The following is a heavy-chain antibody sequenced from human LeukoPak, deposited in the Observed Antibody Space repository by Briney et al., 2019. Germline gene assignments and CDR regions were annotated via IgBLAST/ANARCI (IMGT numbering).Heavy chain of an antibody. J-gene: IGHJ3*02. D-gene: IGHD3-10*01. Sequence: GGSLRLSCAASGFTFSSFSMNWVRQAPGKGLEWVSSISSSSSYIYYADSVKGRFTISRDNAKNSLYLQMNSLRAEDTAVYYCARDFVGRRSAFDIWGQGTMVTVSS. CDR3: ARDFVGRRSAFDI. V-gene: IGHV3-21*01. CDR1: GFTFSSFS. CDR2: ISSSSSYI.